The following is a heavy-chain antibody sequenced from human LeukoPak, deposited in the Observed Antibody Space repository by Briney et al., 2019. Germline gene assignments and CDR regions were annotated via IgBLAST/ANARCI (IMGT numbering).Heavy chain of an antibody. V-gene: IGHV3-23*01. Sequence: PGGSLRLSCAASGFTFSSYGMHWVRQAPGKGLEWVSGTSDRGDYTYYADSVKGRFTISRDNSKNTLYLQMNSLRAEDTALYFCAKKAQYNGNYPLDYWGQGTLVTVSS. J-gene: IGHJ4*02. CDR1: GFTFSSYG. CDR2: TSDRGDYT. CDR3: AKKAQYNGNYPLDY. D-gene: IGHD1-26*01.